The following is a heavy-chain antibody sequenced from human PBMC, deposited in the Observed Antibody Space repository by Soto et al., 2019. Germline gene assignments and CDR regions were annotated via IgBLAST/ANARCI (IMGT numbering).Heavy chain of an antibody. CDR3: AKGGRYFDWTEYYFDY. CDR1: GFTFSSYA. CDR2: ISGSGGST. V-gene: IGHV3-23*01. Sequence: GGSLRLSCAASGFTFSSYAMSWVRQAPGKGLEWVSAISGSGGSTYYADSVKGRFTISRDNSKNTLYLQMNSLRAEDTAVYYCAKGGRYFDWTEYYFDYWGQGTLVTVSS. D-gene: IGHD3-9*01. J-gene: IGHJ4*02.